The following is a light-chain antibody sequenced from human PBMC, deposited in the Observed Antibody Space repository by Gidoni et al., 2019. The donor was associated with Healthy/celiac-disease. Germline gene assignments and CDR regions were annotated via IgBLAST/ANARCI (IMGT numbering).Light chain of an antibody. Sequence: EIVLTQSPGTLSLSPGERAPLSCRASQSVSSSYLAWYQQKPGQAPRLLIYGASSRATGIPDRFSGSGSGTDFTLTIRRLEPEDFAVYYCQQYGSIFTFGPGTKVDIK. J-gene: IGKJ3*01. CDR1: QSVSSSY. V-gene: IGKV3-20*01. CDR3: QQYGSIFT. CDR2: GAS.